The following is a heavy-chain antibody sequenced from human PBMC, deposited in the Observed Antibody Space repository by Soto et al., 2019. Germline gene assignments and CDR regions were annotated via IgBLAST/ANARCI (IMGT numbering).Heavy chain of an antibody. Sequence: ASVKVSCKASGYTFTSYYMHWVRQAPGQGLEWMGIINPSGGNTSYAQKFQGRVTMTRDTSASTAYMELSSLRSEDTAVYYCAREHYGNSAWFDPWGQGTLVTVSS. CDR1: GYTFTSYY. CDR3: AREHYGNSAWFDP. J-gene: IGHJ5*02. V-gene: IGHV1-46*01. D-gene: IGHD3-10*01. CDR2: INPSGGNT.